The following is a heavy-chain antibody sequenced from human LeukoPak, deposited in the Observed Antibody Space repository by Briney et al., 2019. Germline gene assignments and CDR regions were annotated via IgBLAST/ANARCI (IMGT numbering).Heavy chain of an antibody. J-gene: IGHJ4*02. Sequence: PGGSLRLSCAASGFTFSSYGMHWVRQAPGKGLEWVAFIRYDGSNKYYADSVKGRFTISRDNSKNTLYLQMNSLRAEDTAVYYCARETPYGSGSYPFDYWARESWPPSPQ. CDR3: ARETPYGSGSYPFDY. D-gene: IGHD3-10*01. CDR1: GFTFSSYG. V-gene: IGHV3-30*02. CDR2: IRYDGSNK.